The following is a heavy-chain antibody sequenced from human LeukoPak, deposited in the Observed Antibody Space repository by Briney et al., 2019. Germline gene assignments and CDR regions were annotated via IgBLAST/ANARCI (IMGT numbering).Heavy chain of an antibody. V-gene: IGHV3-30*18. J-gene: IGHJ4*02. CDR2: ISYDGSNK. CDR3: AKSDSGWLDY. CDR1: GFTFSSYG. Sequence: GRSLRLSCAASGFTFSSYGMHWVRQAPGKGLEWVAVISYDGSNKYYADSVKGRFTISRDNSKNTLYLQMNSLRAEDTAVYYCAKSDSGWLDYWGQGTLVTVS. D-gene: IGHD6-19*01.